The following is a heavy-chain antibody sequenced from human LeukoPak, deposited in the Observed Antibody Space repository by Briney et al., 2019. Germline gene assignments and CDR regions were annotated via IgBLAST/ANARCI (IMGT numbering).Heavy chain of an antibody. Sequence: SETLSLTCAVSGGSISSYYWSWIRQPPGKGLEWIGYIYYSGSTNYNPSLKSRVTISVDTSKNQFSLKLSSVTAADTAVYYCARAAKPLKYYYDSSGHYYFDYWGQGTLVTVSS. CDR3: ARAAKPLKYYYDSSGHYYFDY. CDR1: GGSISSYY. J-gene: IGHJ4*02. D-gene: IGHD3-22*01. CDR2: IYYSGST. V-gene: IGHV4-59*01.